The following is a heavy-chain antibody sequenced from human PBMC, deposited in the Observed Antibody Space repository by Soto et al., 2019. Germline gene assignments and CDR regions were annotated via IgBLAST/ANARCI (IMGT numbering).Heavy chain of an antibody. D-gene: IGHD3-16*02. J-gene: IGHJ4*02. V-gene: IGHV3-23*01. CDR2: ISGSGGST. CDR3: AKPRAALGGVIVADFDY. Sequence: EVQLLESGGGLVQPGGSLRLSCAASGFTFSSYAMSWVRQAPGKGLEWVSAISGSGGSTYYADSVKGRFTISRDNSKNTLYLQMNSLRAEDTAVYYCAKPRAALGGVIVADFDYWGQGTLVTVSS. CDR1: GFTFSSYA.